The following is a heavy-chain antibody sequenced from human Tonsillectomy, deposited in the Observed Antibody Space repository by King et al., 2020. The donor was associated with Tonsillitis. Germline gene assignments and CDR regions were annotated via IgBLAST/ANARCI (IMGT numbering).Heavy chain of an antibody. CDR1: GFTLSYHY. CDR2: TTTKPNSYTT. Sequence: VQLVESGGGLVQPGGALRRSCAASGFTLSYHYMEWARQAPGKGLEWVGLTTTKPNSYTTEFSASVKGRLTASSDDSKNSVYLQMNSLKTEDTAVYFCVGGVVGAADHWGQGTLVTVSS. J-gene: IGHJ4*02. CDR3: VGGVVGAADH. V-gene: IGHV3-72*01. D-gene: IGHD1-26*01.